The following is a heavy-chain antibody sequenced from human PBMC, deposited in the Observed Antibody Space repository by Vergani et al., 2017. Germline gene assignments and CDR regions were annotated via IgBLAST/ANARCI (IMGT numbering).Heavy chain of an antibody. CDR2: IYHSGST. Sequence: QVQLQESGPGLVKPSETLFLTCAFSGYSLSSGYYWGWIRQPPGKGLEWIGSIYHSGSTYYNPSLKSRVTISVDTSKNQFSLKLSSVTAADTAVYYCASLRSYYDIXTDYYNSLCYIDYWGQGTLVTVSS. V-gene: IGHV4-38-2*01. CDR1: GYSLSSGYY. J-gene: IGHJ4*02. D-gene: IGHD3-9*01. CDR3: ASLRSYYDIXTDYYNSLCYIDY.